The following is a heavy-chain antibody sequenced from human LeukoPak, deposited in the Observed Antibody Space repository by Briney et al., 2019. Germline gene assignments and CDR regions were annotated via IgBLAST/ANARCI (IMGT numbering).Heavy chain of an antibody. CDR3: ARDMSGSGSYNTIDY. Sequence: GGSLRHSCAASGFTFSSYAMHWVRQAPGRGLEWVAVISYDGSNKYYADSVKGRFTISRDNSKNTLYLQMNSLRAEDTAVYYCARDMSGSGSYNTIDYWGQGTLVTVSS. CDR2: ISYDGSNK. J-gene: IGHJ4*02. V-gene: IGHV3-30-3*01. D-gene: IGHD1-26*01. CDR1: GFTFSSYA.